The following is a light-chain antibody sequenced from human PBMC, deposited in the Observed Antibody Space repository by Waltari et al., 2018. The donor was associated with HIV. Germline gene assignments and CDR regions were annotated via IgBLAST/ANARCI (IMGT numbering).Light chain of an antibody. J-gene: IGKJ3*01. CDR2: DAS. CDR3: QQRAYLPIT. Sequence: EIVLTQSPATLSLYLGERDTLSCRASQSVNNYLAWYQQKPGPAPRLLIYDASNRATGNPARFSGSGSGTDFTLTISSLESEDFAVYDCQQRAYLPITFGPWTKVDI. CDR1: QSVNNY. V-gene: IGKV3-11*01.